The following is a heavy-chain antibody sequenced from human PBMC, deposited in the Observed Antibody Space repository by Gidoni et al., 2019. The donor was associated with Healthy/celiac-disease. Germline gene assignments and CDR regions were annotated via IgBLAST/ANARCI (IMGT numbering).Heavy chain of an antibody. V-gene: IGHV1-69*01. CDR1: GGPFSSYA. Sequence: QVQLVQSGAEVKKPGSSVKVSCKASGGPFSSYAISWVRQAPGQGLEWMGGIIPIFGTANYAQKFQGRVTITADESTGTAYMELSSLRSEDTAVYYCARDRIAARPYYYYGMDVWGKGTTVTVSS. CDR3: ARDRIAARPYYYYGMDV. D-gene: IGHD6-6*01. J-gene: IGHJ6*04. CDR2: IIPIFGTA.